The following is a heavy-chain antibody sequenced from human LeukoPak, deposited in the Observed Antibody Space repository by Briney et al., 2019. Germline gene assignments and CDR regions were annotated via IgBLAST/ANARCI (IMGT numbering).Heavy chain of an antibody. J-gene: IGHJ4*02. V-gene: IGHV3-30-3*01. D-gene: IGHD4-17*01. CDR1: GFTFSSYA. CDR2: ISYDGSNK. Sequence: GGSLRLSCAASGFTFSSYAMHWVRQAPGKGLEWVAVISYDGSNKYYADSVKGRFTISRDNSKETLYLQVNSLRAEDTAVYFCAKELTTERTPGVDSWGQGTLVTVSS. CDR3: AKELTTERTPGVDS.